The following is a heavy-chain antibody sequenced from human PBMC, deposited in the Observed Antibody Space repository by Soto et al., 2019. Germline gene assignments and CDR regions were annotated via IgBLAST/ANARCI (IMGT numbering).Heavy chain of an antibody. J-gene: IGHJ6*02. V-gene: IGHV3-33*01. D-gene: IGHD3-3*01. CDR1: GFTFSSYG. CDR3: ARDLRFLEWLSDYYYGMDV. Sequence: GGSLRLSCAASGFTFSSYGMHWVRQAPGKGLEWVAVIWYDGSNKYYADSVKGRFTISRDNSKNTLYLQMNSLRAEDTVVYYCARDLRFLEWLSDYYYGMDVWGQGTTVTVSS. CDR2: IWYDGSNK.